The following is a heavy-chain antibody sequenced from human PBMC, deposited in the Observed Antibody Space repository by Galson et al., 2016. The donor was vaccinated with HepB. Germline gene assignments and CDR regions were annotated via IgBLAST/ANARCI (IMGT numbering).Heavy chain of an antibody. J-gene: IGHJ4*02. D-gene: IGHD3-16*02. Sequence: TLSLTCSVSGGSVYSHDYYWTWIRQPPGKGLEWIGYIYYSGTTYYNPSLKSRIAMSIDTSKDQISLTMTSVTAAGTAVYYCARLDVGWGNYRFDSWGQGSLLIVSS. CDR3: ARLDVGWGNYRFDS. V-gene: IGHV4-30-4*01. CDR2: IYYSGTT. CDR1: GGSVYSHDYY.